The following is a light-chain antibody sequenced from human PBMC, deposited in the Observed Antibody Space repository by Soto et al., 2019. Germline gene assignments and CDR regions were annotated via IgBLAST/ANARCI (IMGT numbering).Light chain of an antibody. CDR1: QSVSSNY. CDR3: QQYGSSST. CDR2: GAS. V-gene: IGKV3-20*01. Sequence: EIVLTQSPGTLSLSPGERATLSCRASQSVSSNYLAWYQQKPGQAPRLLIYGASSRTAGIPDRFSGSGSGTEFTLTISRLESEDFAVYYCQQYGSSSTFGGGTKVDIK. J-gene: IGKJ4*01.